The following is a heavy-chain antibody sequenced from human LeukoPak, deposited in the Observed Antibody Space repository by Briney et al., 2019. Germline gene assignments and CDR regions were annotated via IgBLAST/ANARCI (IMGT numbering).Heavy chain of an antibody. V-gene: IGHV4-39*01. CDR1: DGSISSSSYY. J-gene: IGHJ4*02. CDR2: IYYSGST. Sequence: PSETLSLTCTVSDGSISSSSYYWGWIRQPPGKGLEWIGSIYYSGSTYYNPSLKSRVTISVDTSKNQFSLKLSSVTAADTAVYYCARRSVPEPNPFDYWGQGTLVTVSS. CDR3: ARRSVPEPNPFDY. D-gene: IGHD1-14*01.